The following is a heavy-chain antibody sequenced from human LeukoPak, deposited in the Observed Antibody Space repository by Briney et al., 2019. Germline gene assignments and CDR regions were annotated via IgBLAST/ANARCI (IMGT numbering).Heavy chain of an antibody. Sequence: QPGGTLRLSCAASGFTFSCYSMNWGRQAPGKGRHCVSSIISDSRTIYYADSVKGRFTISRDNAKNSLYLQMKSLRDEDTAVYYCARYGSGTSYITNYFDYWGQGTLVTVSS. V-gene: IGHV3-48*02. CDR3: ARYGSGTSYITNYFDY. D-gene: IGHD3-10*01. CDR2: IISDSRTI. CDR1: GFTFSCYS. J-gene: IGHJ4*02.